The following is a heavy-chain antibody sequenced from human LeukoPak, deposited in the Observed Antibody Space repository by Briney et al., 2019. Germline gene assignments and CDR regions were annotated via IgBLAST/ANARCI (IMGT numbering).Heavy chain of an antibody. V-gene: IGHV3-7*01. Sequence: PGGSLRLSCAASGFTFSSYWMSWVRQAPGKGLEWVANIKQDGSEKYYVDSVKGRFTISRDNAKNSLYLQMNSLRAEDTAVYYCARDGYCSSTSCYGDWFDPWGQGTLVTVSS. CDR1: GFTFSSYW. CDR2: IKQDGSEK. CDR3: ARDGYCSSTSCYGDWFDP. D-gene: IGHD2-2*03. J-gene: IGHJ5*02.